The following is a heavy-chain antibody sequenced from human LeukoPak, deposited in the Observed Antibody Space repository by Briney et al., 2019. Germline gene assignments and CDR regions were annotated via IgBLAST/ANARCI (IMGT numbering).Heavy chain of an antibody. CDR1: GFTFSSYA. V-gene: IGHV3-30*04. Sequence: GGSLRLPCAASGFTFSSYAMHWVRQAPGKGLEWVAVISYDGSNKYYADSVKGRFTISRDNSKNTLYLQMNSLRAEDTAVYYCAREGVAVAGCFDYWGQGTLVAVSP. D-gene: IGHD6-19*01. CDR2: ISYDGSNK. CDR3: AREGVAVAGCFDY. J-gene: IGHJ4*02.